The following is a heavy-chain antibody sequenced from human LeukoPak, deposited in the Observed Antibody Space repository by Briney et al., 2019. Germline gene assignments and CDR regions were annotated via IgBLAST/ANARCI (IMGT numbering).Heavy chain of an antibody. Sequence: PGGSLRLSCAASGFTFSSYEMNWVRQAPGKGLEWVSYISSSGSTIYYADSVNGRFTISRDNAKNSLYLQMNSLRAEDTAVYYCARSDKDYDILTGYSIFDYWGQGTLVTVSS. D-gene: IGHD3-9*01. J-gene: IGHJ4*02. CDR2: ISSSGSTI. CDR3: ARSDKDYDILTGYSIFDY. CDR1: GFTFSSYE. V-gene: IGHV3-48*03.